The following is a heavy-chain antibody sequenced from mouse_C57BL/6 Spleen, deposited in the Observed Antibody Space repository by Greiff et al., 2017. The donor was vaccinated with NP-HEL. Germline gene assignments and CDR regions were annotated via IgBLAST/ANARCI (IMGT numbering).Heavy chain of an antibody. CDR3: SRHDLVAGYAMDY. V-gene: IGHV1-80*01. CDR2: IYPGDGDT. Sequence: QVQLKQSGAELVKPGASVKISCKASGYAFSSYWMNWVKQRPGKGLEWIGQIYPGDGDTNYNGKFKGKATLTADKSSSTAYMQLSSLTSEDSAVYFCSRHDLVAGYAMDYWGQRTSVTVSS. J-gene: IGHJ4*01. D-gene: IGHD1-1*02. CDR1: GYAFSSYW.